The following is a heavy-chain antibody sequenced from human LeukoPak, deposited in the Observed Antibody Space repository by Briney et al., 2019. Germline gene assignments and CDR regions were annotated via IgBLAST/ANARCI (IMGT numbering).Heavy chain of an antibody. Sequence: PSETLSLTCAVYGASFSGHYWSWIRQSPGKGLEWIGEINLGGSTNYNPSLWSRVTISLNTSRNQLPLKLTSVTAADTAVYYCAREFGDEYGSSSGLGYWGQGTLVTVSS. J-gene: IGHJ4*02. V-gene: IGHV4-34*01. CDR1: GASFSGHY. D-gene: IGHD6-6*01. CDR2: INLGGST. CDR3: AREFGDEYGSSSGLGY.